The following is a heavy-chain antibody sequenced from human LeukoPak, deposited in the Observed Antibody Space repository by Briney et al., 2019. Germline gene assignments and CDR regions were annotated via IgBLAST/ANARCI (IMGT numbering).Heavy chain of an antibody. V-gene: IGHV3-30-3*01. Sequence: GRSLRLSCAASGFTFSSYAVHWVRQAPGKGLEWVAVISYDGSNKYYADSVKGRFTISRDNSKNTLYLQMNSLRAEDTAVYYCARDYDSSGQTDYWGQGTLVTVSS. D-gene: IGHD3-22*01. CDR2: ISYDGSNK. CDR3: ARDYDSSGQTDY. J-gene: IGHJ4*02. CDR1: GFTFSSYA.